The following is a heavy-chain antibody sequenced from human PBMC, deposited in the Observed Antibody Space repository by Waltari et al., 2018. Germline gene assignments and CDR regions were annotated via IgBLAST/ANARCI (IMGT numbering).Heavy chain of an antibody. D-gene: IGHD2-15*01. J-gene: IGHJ4*02. V-gene: IGHV4-4*02. CDR2: VYRTGKT. Sequence: QLQLQESGPGLVKPSGTLSLTCHVSGDSMSDTYWWNWVRQSLGKGLAWIGQVYRTGKTNYNPSFASRVTVSLDTATNQFSLKLSSATAADTAVYFCARDRGRGLYLDSWGQGTLVTVSP. CDR3: ARDRGRGLYLDS. CDR1: GDSMSDTYW.